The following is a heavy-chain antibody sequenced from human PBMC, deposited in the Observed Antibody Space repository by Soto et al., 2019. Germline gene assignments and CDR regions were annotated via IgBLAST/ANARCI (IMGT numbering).Heavy chain of an antibody. J-gene: IGHJ5*02. D-gene: IGHD6-13*01. CDR2: IYHSGST. CDR3: TTEYPVLAADEFDP. CDR1: GGSISSGGYS. V-gene: IGHV4-30-2*01. Sequence: PSETLSLTCAVSGGSISSGGYSWSWIRQPPGKGLEWIGYIYHSGSTYYNPSLKSRVTISVDRSKNQFSLKLSSVTAADTAVYYCTTEYPVLAADEFDPWGQGTLVTVSS.